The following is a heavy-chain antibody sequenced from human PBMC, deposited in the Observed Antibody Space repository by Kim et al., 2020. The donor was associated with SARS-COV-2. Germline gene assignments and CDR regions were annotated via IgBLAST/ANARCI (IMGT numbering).Heavy chain of an antibody. CDR2: WYT. V-gene: IGHV6-1*01. D-gene: IGHD1-26*01. Sequence: WYTDYARSVQSRIPINPDTSENQFSLQLNSVTPEDTAIYYCARGGRYYDYWGQGTLVTVSS. J-gene: IGHJ4*02. CDR3: ARGGRYYDY.